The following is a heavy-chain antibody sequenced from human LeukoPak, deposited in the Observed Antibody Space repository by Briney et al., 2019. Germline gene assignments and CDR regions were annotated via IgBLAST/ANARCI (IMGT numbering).Heavy chain of an antibody. CDR3: ARDGLGYCSSTSCYPPYYYYYMDV. J-gene: IGHJ6*03. Sequence: SETLSLTCAVYGGSFSGYYWSWIRQPPGKGLELIGEINHSGSTNYNPSLKSRVTISVDTSKNQFSLKLSSVTAADTAVYYYARDGLGYCSSTSCYPPYYYYYMDVWGKGTTVTVSS. V-gene: IGHV4-34*01. CDR2: INHSGST. CDR1: GGSFSGYY. D-gene: IGHD2-2*01.